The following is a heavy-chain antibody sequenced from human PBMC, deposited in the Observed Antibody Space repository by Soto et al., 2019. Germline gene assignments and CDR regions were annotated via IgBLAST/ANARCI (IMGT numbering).Heavy chain of an antibody. CDR3: VRGAAAGSKDC. V-gene: IGHV3-21*01. CDR2: ISSSSGDI. J-gene: IGHJ4*02. Sequence: EVQVVESGGGLVKPGGSLRLSCAASGFTFNRYGMNWVRQAPGKGLEWVSSISSSSGDIYYADSVKGRFTISRDNAKNLLYLQMNGLSVEDTAVYYWVRGAAAGSKDCWGQGTLVTVSS. CDR1: GFTFNRYG. D-gene: IGHD6-13*01.